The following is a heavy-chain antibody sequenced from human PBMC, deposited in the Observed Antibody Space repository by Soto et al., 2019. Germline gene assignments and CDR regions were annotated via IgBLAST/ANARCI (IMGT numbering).Heavy chain of an antibody. J-gene: IGHJ4*02. CDR1: GFNFSYNA. D-gene: IGHD5-18*01. CDR2: IYHSGST. V-gene: IGHV4-4*02. CDR3: ARASGSVDSYALYYLDY. Sequence: KPGGSLRLSCVASGFNFSYNAMSWVRQAPGKGLQWIGEIYHSGSTNYNPSLKSRVTISVDKSKNQFSLKLSSVTAADTAVYYCARASGSVDSYALYYLDYWGQGTLVTVSS.